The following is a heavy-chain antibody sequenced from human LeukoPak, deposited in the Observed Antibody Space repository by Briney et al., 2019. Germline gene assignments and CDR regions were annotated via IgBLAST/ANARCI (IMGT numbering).Heavy chain of an antibody. D-gene: IGHD4-17*01. CDR3: AKEHDYGDYVAWFDP. CDR2: ISYDGSNK. Sequence: GGSLRLSCAASGFTFSSYGMHWVRQAPGKGLEWVAVISYDGSNKYYADSVKGRFTISRDNSKNTLYLQMNGLRAEDTAVYYCAKEHDYGDYVAWFDPWGQGTLVTVSS. V-gene: IGHV3-30*18. CDR1: GFTFSSYG. J-gene: IGHJ5*02.